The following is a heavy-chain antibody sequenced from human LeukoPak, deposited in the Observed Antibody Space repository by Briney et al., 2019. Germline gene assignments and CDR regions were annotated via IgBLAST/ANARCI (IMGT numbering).Heavy chain of an antibody. J-gene: IGHJ4*02. Sequence: GGSLRLSCAASGFTFTHYTMHWLRQAPGKGLEWVAVIWYDGSNKYYADSVKGRFTISRDNSKNTLYLQMNSLRAEDTAVYYCARERLEVRGVLDYWGQGTLVTFSS. CDR3: ARERLEVRGVLDY. V-gene: IGHV3-33*08. CDR1: GFTFTHYT. CDR2: IWYDGSNK. D-gene: IGHD3-10*01.